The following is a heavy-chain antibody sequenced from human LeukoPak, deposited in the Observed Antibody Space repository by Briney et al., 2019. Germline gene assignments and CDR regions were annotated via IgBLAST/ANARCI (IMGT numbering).Heavy chain of an antibody. Sequence: GGSLRLSCAASGFILSKAWMSWVRQAPGKGLEWVSYIDARSGIVYYADSVQGRFTISRDDAKDSVFLQMNSLRVDDTAVYYCARTYDFGRGPPGDAFDNWGQGTLVTVPS. V-gene: IGHV3-48*01. CDR2: IDARSGIV. CDR1: GFILSKAW. D-gene: IGHD3-3*01. CDR3: ARTYDFGRGPPGDAFDN. J-gene: IGHJ3*02.